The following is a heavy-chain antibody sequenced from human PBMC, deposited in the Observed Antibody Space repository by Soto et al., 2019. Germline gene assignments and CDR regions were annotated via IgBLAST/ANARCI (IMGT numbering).Heavy chain of an antibody. CDR1: GFSLSTSGMC. CDR3: ARIRHGSGSYYFDY. D-gene: IGHD3-10*01. Sequence: ESGPTLVNPTQTLTLTCTFSGFSLSTSGMCVSWIRQPPGKALEWLALIDWDDDKYYSTSLKTRLTISKDTSKNQVVLTMTNMDPVDTATYYCARIRHGSGSYYFDYWGQGTLVTVSS. V-gene: IGHV2-70*01. CDR2: IDWDDDK. J-gene: IGHJ4*02.